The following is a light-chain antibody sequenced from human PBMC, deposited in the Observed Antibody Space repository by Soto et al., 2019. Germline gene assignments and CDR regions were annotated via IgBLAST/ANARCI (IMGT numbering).Light chain of an antibody. V-gene: IGKV1-9*01. CDR2: AAS. CDR1: QGISSY. J-gene: IGKJ2*03. CDR3: QQLNSYS. Sequence: DIQLTQSPSFLSASVVDRVTITCRASQGISSYLAWYQQKPGKAPKLLIYAASTLQSGVPSRFSGSGSGTEFTLTISSLQPEDFASYYCQQLNSYSFGQGTKVDIK.